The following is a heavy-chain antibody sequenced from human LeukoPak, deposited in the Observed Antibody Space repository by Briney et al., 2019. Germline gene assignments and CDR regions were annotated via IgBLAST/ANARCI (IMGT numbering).Heavy chain of an antibody. CDR1: GFTYSDYY. Sequence: GGSLRLSCAASGFTYSDYYMSWLRQAPGKGLEWVSYISSSGTTIYYADSVKGRFTISRDNAKNSLYLQMNSLRAEDTAVYYCARDGDYVWGSYRRFDYWGQGTLVTVSS. CDR2: ISSSGTTI. J-gene: IGHJ4*02. D-gene: IGHD3-16*02. V-gene: IGHV3-11*04. CDR3: ARDGDYVWGSYRRFDY.